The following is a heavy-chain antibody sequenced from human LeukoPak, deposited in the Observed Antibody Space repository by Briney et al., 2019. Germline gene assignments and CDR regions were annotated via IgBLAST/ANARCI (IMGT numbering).Heavy chain of an antibody. CDR2: IIPIFGTA. Sequence: ASVKVSCKASGGTFISYAISWVRQAPGQGLEWMGGIIPIFGTANYAQKFQGRVTITADKSTSTAYMELSSLRSEDTAVYYCASGVRGIAAAGFFFWFDPWGQGTLVTVSS. D-gene: IGHD6-13*01. CDR1: GGTFISYA. V-gene: IGHV1-69*06. CDR3: ASGVRGIAAAGFFFWFDP. J-gene: IGHJ5*02.